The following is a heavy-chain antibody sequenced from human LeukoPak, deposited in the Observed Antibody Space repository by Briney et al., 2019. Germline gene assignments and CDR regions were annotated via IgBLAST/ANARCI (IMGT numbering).Heavy chain of an antibody. Sequence: PGGSLRLSCAASGFTFSSYSMNWVRQAPGKGLEWVSSISSSSSYIYYADSVKGRFTISRDNAQNSLYLQMNSLRAEDTAVYYCATCSGGSCYLGYWGQGTLVTVSS. CDR3: ATCSGGSCYLGY. CDR1: GFTFSSYS. J-gene: IGHJ4*02. V-gene: IGHV3-21*01. CDR2: ISSSSSYI. D-gene: IGHD2-15*01.